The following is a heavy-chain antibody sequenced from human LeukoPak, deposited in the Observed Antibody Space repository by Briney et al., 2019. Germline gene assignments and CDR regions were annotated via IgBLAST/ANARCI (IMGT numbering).Heavy chain of an antibody. CDR3: ARGLVGLTPHAGVFQI. V-gene: IGHV4-59*01. CDR1: GGSISSYY. CDR2: LYSNGNT. D-gene: IGHD1-26*01. J-gene: IGHJ3*02. Sequence: SETLSLTCTVSGGSISSYYWSWIRQPAGKGLQWIAYLYSNGNTNSNPSLKSRVTIAVDTSQSQFSLKLSSVTAADTAVYYCARGLVGLTPHAGVFQIWGQGTKVTVSS.